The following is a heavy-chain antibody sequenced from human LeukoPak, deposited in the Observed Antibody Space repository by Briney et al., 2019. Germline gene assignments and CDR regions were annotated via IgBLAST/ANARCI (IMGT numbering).Heavy chain of an antibody. V-gene: IGHV3-73*01. CDR1: GFTFSGSA. CDR2: IRNKATNYAT. J-gene: IGHJ4*02. D-gene: IGHD6-6*01. CDR3: AKAEARSYFDY. Sequence: GGSLRLSCAASGFTFSGSAIHWVRQASGKGLEWVGRIRNKATNYATAYAASVKGRFTVSRDDSKNTAYLQMNSLRAEDTAVYYCAKAEARSYFDYWGQGTLVTVSS.